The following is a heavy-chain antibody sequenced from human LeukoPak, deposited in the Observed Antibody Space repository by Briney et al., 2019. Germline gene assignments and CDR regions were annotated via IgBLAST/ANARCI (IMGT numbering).Heavy chain of an antibody. Sequence: GPLRLSCAISGFTFRSLALSWVRQAPGKGLEGVSTISGSGDNTYSADSVRGRFTISRDNSKNTLYLQMNSLRAEDTAIYYCAKVSWANYFDYWGQGTLVTVSS. J-gene: IGHJ4*02. CDR3: AKVSWANYFDY. CDR1: GFTFRSLA. CDR2: ISGSGDNT. D-gene: IGHD6-13*01. V-gene: IGHV3-23*01.